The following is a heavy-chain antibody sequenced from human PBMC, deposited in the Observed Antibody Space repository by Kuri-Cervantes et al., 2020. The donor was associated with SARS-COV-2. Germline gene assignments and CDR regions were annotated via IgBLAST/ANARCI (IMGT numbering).Heavy chain of an antibody. D-gene: IGHD6-13*01. J-gene: IGHJ4*02. Sequence: GESLKISCAASGFTFSSYSMNWVRQAPGKGLEWVSYISSSSSTIYYADSVKGRFTISRDNAKSSLYLQMNSLRAEDTAVYYCAREGGYSSSWIDYWGQGTLVTVSS. CDR2: ISSSSSTI. CDR1: GFTFSSYS. V-gene: IGHV3-48*01. CDR3: AREGGYSSSWIDY.